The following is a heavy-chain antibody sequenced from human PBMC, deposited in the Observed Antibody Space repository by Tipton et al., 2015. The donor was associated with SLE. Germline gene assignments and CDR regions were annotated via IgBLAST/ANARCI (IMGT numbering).Heavy chain of an antibody. V-gene: IGHV1-18*01. Sequence: QSGAEVKKPGASVKVSCKASGYTFTSYGISWVRQAPGQGLEWMGWISAYNGNTKYAQKLQGRVTMTTDTSTSTAYMELRSLRSDDTAVYYCARTPDSSGWGGDLDYWGQGTLVTVSS. D-gene: IGHD6-19*01. CDR1: GYTFTSYG. CDR2: ISAYNGNT. CDR3: ARTPDSSGWGGDLDY. J-gene: IGHJ4*02.